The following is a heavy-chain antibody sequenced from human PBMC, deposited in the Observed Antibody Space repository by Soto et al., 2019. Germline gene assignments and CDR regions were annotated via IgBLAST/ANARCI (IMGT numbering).Heavy chain of an antibody. CDR2: IISSSSYI. J-gene: IGHJ6*02. D-gene: IGHD3-3*01. V-gene: IGHV3-21*01. CDR3: ARTAVLRLRGGMDV. Sequence: EVQLVESGGGLVKPGGSLRLSCAASGFTFSSYSMNWVRQAPGKGLEWVSSIISSSSYIYYAESVKGRFTDSRDNANNALYLQMNSLRAEDTSVYYCARTAVLRLRGGMDVSGQGTTVTVSS. CDR1: GFTFSSYS.